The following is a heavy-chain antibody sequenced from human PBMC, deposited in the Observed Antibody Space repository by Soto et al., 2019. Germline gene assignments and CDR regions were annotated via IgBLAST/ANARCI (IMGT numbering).Heavy chain of an antibody. V-gene: IGHV5-51*01. CDR3: ARLKGHPMVRGVIRWGVYNDEYFQQ. Sequence: GESLKISCKGSGYSFTSYWIGWVRQMPGKGLEWMGIIYPGDSDTRYSPSFQGQVTISADRSISTAYLQWSSLKASDTAMYYCARLKGHPMVRGVIRWGVYNDEYFQQWGQGTLVTVSS. CDR1: GYSFTSYW. J-gene: IGHJ1*01. CDR2: IYPGDSDT. D-gene: IGHD3-10*01.